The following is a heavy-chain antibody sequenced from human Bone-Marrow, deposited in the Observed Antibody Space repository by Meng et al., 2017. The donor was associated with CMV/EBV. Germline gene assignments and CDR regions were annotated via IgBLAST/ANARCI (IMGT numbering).Heavy chain of an antibody. D-gene: IGHD5-18*01. J-gene: IGHJ6*02. CDR2: ISSSSSYI. V-gene: IGHV3-21*01. CDR1: GFTFSSYS. CDR3: ARDLLEGETGMVTHYYGMDV. Sequence: GGSLRLSCAASGFTFSSYSMNWVRQAPGKGLEWVSSISSSSSYIYYADSVKGRFTISRDNAKNSLYLQMNSLRAEDTAVYYCARDLLEGETGMVTHYYGMDVWGQGTTVTVSS.